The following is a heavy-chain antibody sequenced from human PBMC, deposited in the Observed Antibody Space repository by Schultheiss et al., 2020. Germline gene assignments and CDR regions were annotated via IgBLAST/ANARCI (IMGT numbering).Heavy chain of an antibody. CDR3: ARGVWFGTYYYYGMDV. Sequence: SETLSLTCTVSGGSISSGSYYWSWIRQPAGKGLEWIGRIYTSGSTNYNPSLKSRVTISVDTSKNQFSLKLSSVTAADTAVYYCARGVWFGTYYYYGMDVWGQGTTVTVSS. CDR2: IYTSGST. D-gene: IGHD3-10*01. V-gene: IGHV4-61*02. CDR1: GGSISSGSYY. J-gene: IGHJ6*02.